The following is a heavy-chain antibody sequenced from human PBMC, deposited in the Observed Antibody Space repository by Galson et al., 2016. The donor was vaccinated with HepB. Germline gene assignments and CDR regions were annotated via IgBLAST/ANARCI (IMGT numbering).Heavy chain of an antibody. J-gene: IGHJ4*02. V-gene: IGHV3-23*01. CDR3: AKDRGVVPYFDFLSPRH. CDR1: GFSFRNYV. D-gene: IGHD3-9*01. Sequence: SLRLSCAASGFSFRNYVMSWVRQAPGKGLEWVSGIRGSDGTTYYADSMKGRFTVSRDNSNNMLYLQMNSLRADDTAVYYCAKDRGVVPYFDFLSPRHWGQGTLVTVSS. CDR2: IRGSDGTT.